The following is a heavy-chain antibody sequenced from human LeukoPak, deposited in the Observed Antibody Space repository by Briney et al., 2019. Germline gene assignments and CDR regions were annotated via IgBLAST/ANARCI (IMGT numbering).Heavy chain of an antibody. CDR1: GGSFSGYY. D-gene: IGHD2-2*02. CDR3: ARGGQTLYYYYYGMDV. J-gene: IGHJ6*02. V-gene: IGHV4-34*01. Sequence: SETLSLTCAVYGGSFSGYYWSWIRQPPGKGLEWIGEINHSGSTNYNPSLKSRVTISVDTSKNQFSLKLSSVTAADTAVYYCARGGQTLYYYYYGMDVWGQGTTVTVSS. CDR2: INHSGST.